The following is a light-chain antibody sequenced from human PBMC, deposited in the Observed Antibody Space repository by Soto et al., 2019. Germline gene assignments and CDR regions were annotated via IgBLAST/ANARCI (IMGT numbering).Light chain of an antibody. J-gene: IGLJ1*01. CDR1: SSDIGGYKY. CDR3: SSYTSSSTYV. Sequence: QSALTQPASVSGSPGQSITISCTGTSSDIGGYKYVSWYQQHPGKAPKLMIFEVTNRPSGVSNRFSGSKSGNTASLTISNLQTEYEADYYCSSYTSSSTYVFGTGTKLTVL. CDR2: EVT. V-gene: IGLV2-14*01.